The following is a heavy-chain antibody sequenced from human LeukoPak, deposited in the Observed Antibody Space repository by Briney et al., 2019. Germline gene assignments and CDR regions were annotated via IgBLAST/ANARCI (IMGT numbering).Heavy chain of an antibody. Sequence: ASVKVSCKVSGYTLTELSMHWVRQAPGKGLEWMGGFDPEDGETIYAQKFQGRVTMTEDTSTSTAYMELRSLRSEDTAVYYCARSSGRSPNRDYMDVWGKGTTVTISS. CDR3: ARSSGRSPNRDYMDV. D-gene: IGHD1-14*01. V-gene: IGHV1-24*01. CDR2: FDPEDGET. CDR1: GYTLTELS. J-gene: IGHJ6*03.